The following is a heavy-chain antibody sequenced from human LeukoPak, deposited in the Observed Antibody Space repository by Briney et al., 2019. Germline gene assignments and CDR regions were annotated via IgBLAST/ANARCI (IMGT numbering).Heavy chain of an antibody. Sequence: ASVKVSCKASGYTFTSYGISWVRQAPGQGLEWMGWISAYNGNTNYAQKLQGRVTMTTDTSTSTAYMELRSLRSDDTAVYYCARVSSGWSSYYFDYWGQGTLVTVSS. V-gene: IGHV1-18*01. CDR3: ARVSSGWSSYYFDY. CDR2: ISAYNGNT. D-gene: IGHD6-19*01. CDR1: GYTFTSYG. J-gene: IGHJ4*02.